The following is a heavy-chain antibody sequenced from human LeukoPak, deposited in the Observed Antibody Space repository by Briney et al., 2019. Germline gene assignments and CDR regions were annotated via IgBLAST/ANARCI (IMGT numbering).Heavy chain of an antibody. CDR3: ATDVECQRIDDYYAMDV. CDR1: GFMIGTHG. J-gene: IGHJ6*02. V-gene: IGHV3-33*01. CDR2: IFYDGSGE. D-gene: IGHD1-1*01. Sequence: GGSLRLSCVASGFMIGTHGMHWVRQAPGKGLEWVAIIFYDGSGEYHVDSVKGRFSISRDISKNTLHLQMNSLRAEDTAVYYCATDVECQRIDDYYAMDVWGQGTTVMVSS.